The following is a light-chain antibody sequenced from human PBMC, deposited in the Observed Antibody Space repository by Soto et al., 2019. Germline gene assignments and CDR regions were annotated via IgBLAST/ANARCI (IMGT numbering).Light chain of an antibody. J-gene: IGLJ2*01. CDR3: GTWDSSLSAVV. Sequence: QSVLTQPPSVSAAPGQKVTISCSGSSSNIENNYVSWYQQLPGTVPKLLIYDNNKRHSRIPDRFSGSKSGTSATLGITGLQTGDEADYYCGTWDSSLSAVVFGGGTKLTVL. CDR1: SSNIENNY. CDR2: DNN. V-gene: IGLV1-51*01.